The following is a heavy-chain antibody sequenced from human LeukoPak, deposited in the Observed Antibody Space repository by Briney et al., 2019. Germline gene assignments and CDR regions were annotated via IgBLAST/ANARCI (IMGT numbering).Heavy chain of an antibody. CDR1: GFSLRDYS. J-gene: IGHJ4*02. V-gene: IGHV3-21*04. CDR3: ARPQDSMVRGVTPPDY. Sequence: GGSLRLSCAASGFSLRDYSMDWVRQAPGKGLEWVSSISSSSSYIYYADSVKGRFTISRDNAKNSLYLQMNSLRAEDTAVYYCARPQDSMVRGVTPPDYWGQGTLVTVSS. CDR2: ISSSSSYI. D-gene: IGHD3-10*01.